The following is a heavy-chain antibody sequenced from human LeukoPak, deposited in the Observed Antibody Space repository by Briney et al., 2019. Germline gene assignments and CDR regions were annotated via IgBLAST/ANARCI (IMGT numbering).Heavy chain of an antibody. D-gene: IGHD3-10*01. CDR3: ARAIITMVRGVSAPNWFDP. V-gene: IGHV4-61*02. CDR1: GGSISSGSYY. J-gene: IGHJ5*02. CDR2: IYTSGST. Sequence: PSETLSLTCTVSGGSISSGSYYWSWIRQPAGKGLEWTGRIYTSGSTNYNPSLKSRVTISVDTSKNQFSLKLSSVTAADTAVYYCARAIITMVRGVSAPNWFDPWGQGTLVTVSS.